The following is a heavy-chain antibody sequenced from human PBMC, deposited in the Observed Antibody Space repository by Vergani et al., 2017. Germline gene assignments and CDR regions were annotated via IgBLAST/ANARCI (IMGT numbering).Heavy chain of an antibody. CDR3: GRVLVLAATGWYFDL. D-gene: IGHD2-15*01. J-gene: IGHJ2*01. V-gene: IGHV4-61*02. CDR2: IYTGGST. Sequence: QVQLQESGPGLVKPSQTLSLTCTVSGGSISSGSYYWSWIRQPAGKGLEWIGRIYTGGSTNYNPSLKSRDTISVDTSKNQFSLGLSSVTAADTAVYYCGRVLVLAATGWYFDLWGRGSLVSVSS. CDR1: GGSISSGSYY.